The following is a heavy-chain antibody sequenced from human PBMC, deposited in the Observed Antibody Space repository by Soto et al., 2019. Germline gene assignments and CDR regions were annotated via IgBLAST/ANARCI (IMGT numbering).Heavy chain of an antibody. J-gene: IGHJ4*02. CDR2: IYYSGST. V-gene: IGHV4-31*03. Sequence: PSLTCTVSGGSISSGDYYWTWIHQHPGKGLEWIGYIYYSGSTYYNPSLKSRVTISIDTSKNQFSLKLSSVTAADTAVYYCASTTYYDNSGRFDYWGQGTLVTVSS. CDR1: GGSISSGDYY. CDR3: ASTTYYDNSGRFDY. D-gene: IGHD3-22*01.